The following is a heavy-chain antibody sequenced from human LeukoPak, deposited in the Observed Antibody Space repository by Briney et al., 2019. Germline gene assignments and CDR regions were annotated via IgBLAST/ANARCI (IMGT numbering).Heavy chain of an antibody. CDR3: ARGLSGHSIFGSGLSDY. CDR1: GFSVSTNY. D-gene: IGHD3-22*01. V-gene: IGHV3-53*05. Sequence: GGSLRLSCVASGFSVSTNYTNWVRQAPGKGPEWVSVLYDSNENFYLAAVEGRFFISRDSPTNTLYLQMNSLRPEDTAMYYCARGLSGHSIFGSGLSDYWGRGTLVTVSS. J-gene: IGHJ4*02. CDR2: LYDSNEN.